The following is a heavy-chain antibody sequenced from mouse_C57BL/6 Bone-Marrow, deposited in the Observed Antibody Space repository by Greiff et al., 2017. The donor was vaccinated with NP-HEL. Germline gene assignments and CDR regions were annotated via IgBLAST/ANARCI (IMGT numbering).Heavy chain of an antibody. D-gene: IGHD1-3*01. CDR1: GYTFTDYY. J-gene: IGHJ4*01. CDR3: ARRHNCFYAMDY. V-gene: IGHV1-19*01. Sequence: VHVKQSGPVLVKPGASVKMSCKASGYTFTDYYMNWVKQSHGKSLEWIGVINPYNGGTSYNQKFKGKATLTVDKSSSTAYMELNSLTSEDSAVYYCARRHNCFYAMDYWGQGTSVTVSS. CDR2: INPYNGGT.